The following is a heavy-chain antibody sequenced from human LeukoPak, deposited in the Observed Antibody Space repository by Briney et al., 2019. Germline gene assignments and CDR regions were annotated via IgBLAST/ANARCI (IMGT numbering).Heavy chain of an antibody. Sequence: GESLKISCKGAGYSFTSYWIGWVRQMPGKGLEWMGIIYPGDSDTRYSPSFQGQVTISADKSISTAYLQWSSLKASDTAMYYCARYYCGGDCPLGYYFDYWGQGTLVTVSS. V-gene: IGHV5-51*01. CDR2: IYPGDSDT. D-gene: IGHD2-21*02. CDR3: ARYYCGGDCPLGYYFDY. CDR1: GYSFTSYW. J-gene: IGHJ4*02.